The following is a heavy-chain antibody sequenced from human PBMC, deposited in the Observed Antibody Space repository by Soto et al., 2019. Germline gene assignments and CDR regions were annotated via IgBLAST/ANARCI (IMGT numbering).Heavy chain of an antibody. Sequence: EVQLLESGGGLVQPGGSLRLSCAASGFNFRHYAMSWVRQPPGKGVEWVSSIHGNGGGTYYADSVKGRFTVSRDDSKETLYLQVSSLRVDDTAVYYCAKGAVAVNGVWDWFDPWGQGTLVTVSS. CDR3: AKGAVAVNGVWDWFDP. D-gene: IGHD3-16*01. J-gene: IGHJ5*02. CDR1: GFNFRHYA. V-gene: IGHV3-23*01. CDR2: IHGNGGGT.